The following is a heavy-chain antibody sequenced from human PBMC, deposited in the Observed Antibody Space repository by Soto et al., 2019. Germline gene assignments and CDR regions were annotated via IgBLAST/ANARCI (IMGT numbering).Heavy chain of an antibody. J-gene: IGHJ3*02. CDR2: INPNSGGT. V-gene: IGHV1-2*04. CDR3: ARESADIVLVPDPYGSAFDI. CDR1: GYTFTGYY. Sequence: ASVKVSCKASGYTFTGYYMHCVRQAPGQGLEWMGWINPNSGGTNYAQKFQGWVTMTRDTSISTAYMELSRLRSDDTAVYYCARESADIVLVPDPYGSAFDIWGQGTMVTVSS. D-gene: IGHD2-2*01.